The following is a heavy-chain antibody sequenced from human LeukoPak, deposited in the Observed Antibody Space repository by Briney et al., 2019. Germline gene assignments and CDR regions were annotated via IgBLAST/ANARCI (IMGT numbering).Heavy chain of an antibody. J-gene: IGHJ4*02. CDR1: GGSISSHY. V-gene: IGHV4-59*11. CDR2: IYYSGST. Sequence: SESLSLTYTVSGGSISSHYWSWIRQPPGKGLECSGYIYYSGSTNYNPSLKSRVTISVDTSKNQFSLKLSSVTAADTAVYYCARAGDPYYYDSSGIFDYWGQGTLVTVSS. CDR3: ARAGDPYYYDSSGIFDY. D-gene: IGHD3-22*01.